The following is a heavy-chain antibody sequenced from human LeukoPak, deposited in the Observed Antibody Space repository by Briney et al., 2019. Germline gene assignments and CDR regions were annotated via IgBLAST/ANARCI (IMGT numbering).Heavy chain of an antibody. CDR2: IHYSGST. V-gene: IGHV4-61*08. CDR3: ARGTRRYCSSPSCPLWGYYGMDV. J-gene: IGHJ6*02. CDR1: GGSISSGGYY. Sequence: SETLSLTCTVSGGSISSGGYYWSWIRQAPGKGLEWIGYIHYSGSTNYNPPLKSRLTISLDTSKNQFSLQLSSVTAADTAVYYCARGTRRYCSSPSCPLWGYYGMDVWGQGTTVTVSS. D-gene: IGHD2-2*01.